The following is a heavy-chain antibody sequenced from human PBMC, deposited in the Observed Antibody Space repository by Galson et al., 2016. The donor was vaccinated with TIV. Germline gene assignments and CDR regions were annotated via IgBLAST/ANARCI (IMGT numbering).Heavy chain of an antibody. D-gene: IGHD3-10*01. CDR3: ARAGGAADY. V-gene: IGHV5-51*01. Sequence: QSGAEVKKPGESLKISCQGSGYSFSSYWIAWVRQMPGEGLEWMGVIYAGGSDTRYSPSFQGQVTISADKSISTAYLQWSSLRASDTAMYYCARAGGAADYWGQGTLVTASS. J-gene: IGHJ4*02. CDR1: GYSFSSYW. CDR2: IYAGGSDT.